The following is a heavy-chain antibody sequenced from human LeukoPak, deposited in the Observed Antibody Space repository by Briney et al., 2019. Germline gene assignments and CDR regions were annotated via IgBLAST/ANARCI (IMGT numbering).Heavy chain of an antibody. Sequence: PSETLSLTCSVYGGSFSDYFWSWIRQSPGKGLEWIGEIDDGGNTNYNPSLISRVIVSMDKSKKQFSLVMRSVTAADTAVYYCARFSRITWGDWGDAFDIWGQGTTVIVSS. CDR2: IDDGGNT. J-gene: IGHJ3*02. V-gene: IGHV4-34*01. D-gene: IGHD2-21*02. CDR3: ARFSRITWGDWGDAFDI. CDR1: GGSFSDYF.